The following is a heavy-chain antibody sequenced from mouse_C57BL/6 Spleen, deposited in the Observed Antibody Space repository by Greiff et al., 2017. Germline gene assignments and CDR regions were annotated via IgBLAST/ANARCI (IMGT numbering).Heavy chain of an antibody. D-gene: IGHD1-1*01. V-gene: IGHV5-4*03. CDR3: AAGSSYAWFAY. J-gene: IGHJ3*01. CDR2: ISDGGSYT. Sequence: EVKLMESGGGLVKPGGSLKLYCAAAGFNFSSYAMSWVRQTPEKRLEGVATISDGGSYTYYPDNVKGRFTISRDNAKNNLYLQMSHLKSEDTAMYYCAAGSSYAWFAYWGQGTLVTVSA. CDR1: GFNFSSYA.